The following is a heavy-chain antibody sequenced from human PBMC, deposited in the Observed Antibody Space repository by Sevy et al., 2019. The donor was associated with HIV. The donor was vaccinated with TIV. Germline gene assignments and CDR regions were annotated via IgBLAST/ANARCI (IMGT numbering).Heavy chain of an antibody. Sequence: ASVKVSCKASGYTFTSYDINWGRQATGLGLEWMGWMNPNSANTGYAQKFQGRVTMTRNTSISTAYMELSSLRSEDTAVYYCARRSYYDFWSGYSPPYYYYGMDVWGQGTTVTVSS. CDR2: MNPNSANT. CDR1: GYTFTSYD. V-gene: IGHV1-8*01. J-gene: IGHJ6*02. D-gene: IGHD3-3*01. CDR3: ARRSYYDFWSGYSPPYYYYGMDV.